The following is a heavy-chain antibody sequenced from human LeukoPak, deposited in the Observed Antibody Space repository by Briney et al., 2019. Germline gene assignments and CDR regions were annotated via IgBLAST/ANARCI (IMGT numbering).Heavy chain of an antibody. V-gene: IGHV4-39*01. CDR1: GGSISSSSYS. Sequence: SETLSLTCTVSGGSISSSSYSWGWIRQPPGKGLEWIGNIYYSGSTYYNPSLKSRLTISVDTSKNQFSLKLSSVTAADTAVYYCARLTSARIDYWGQGTLVPVSS. CDR3: ARLTSARIDY. CDR2: IYYSGST. D-gene: IGHD6-6*01. J-gene: IGHJ4*02.